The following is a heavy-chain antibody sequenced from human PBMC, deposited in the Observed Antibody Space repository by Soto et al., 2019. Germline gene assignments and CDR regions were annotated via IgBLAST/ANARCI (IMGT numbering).Heavy chain of an antibody. J-gene: IGHJ5*02. CDR2: IYHSGNT. V-gene: IGHV4-31*03. CDR3: ARAMHAGFTHHFDP. D-gene: IGHD2-8*01. CDR1: GDSISSGGYY. Sequence: SLTCTVSGDSISSGGYYWSWIRQHPGKGLEWIGYIYHSGNTYYNPSLKSRTTISVDTSKNQFSLKLTSITAEDTAVYYCARAMHAGFTHHFDPWGQGTLVTVSS.